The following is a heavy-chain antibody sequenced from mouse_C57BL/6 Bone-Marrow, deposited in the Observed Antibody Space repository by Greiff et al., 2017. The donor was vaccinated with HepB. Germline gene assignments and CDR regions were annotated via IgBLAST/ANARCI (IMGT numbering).Heavy chain of an antibody. V-gene: IGHV1-4*01. J-gene: IGHJ4*01. CDR1: GYTFTSYT. D-gene: IGHD2-1*01. CDR2: INPSSGYT. Sequence: VQLQQSGAELARPGASVKMSCKASGYTFTSYTMHWVKQRPGQGLEWIGYINPSSGYTKYNQKFKDKATLTADKSSSTAYMQLSSLTSEDSAVYYCARRYCGIFYAMDYWGQGTSVTVSS. CDR3: ARRYCGIFYAMDY.